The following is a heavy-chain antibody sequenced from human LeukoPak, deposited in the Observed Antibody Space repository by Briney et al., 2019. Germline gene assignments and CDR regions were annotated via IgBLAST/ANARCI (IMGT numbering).Heavy chain of an antibody. Sequence: PGGSLRLSCAASGFIFSGYSMNWVRQAPGKGLEWVSSISARDTYINYADSLKGRFTISRDNAKNSLYLQMNSLRAEDTAVYYCEREPSGGYCSSSSCSRYFQHWGQGTLVTVSS. V-gene: IGHV3-21*01. CDR1: GFIFSGYS. J-gene: IGHJ1*01. D-gene: IGHD2-2*01. CDR3: EREPSGGYCSSSSCSRYFQH. CDR2: ISARDTYI.